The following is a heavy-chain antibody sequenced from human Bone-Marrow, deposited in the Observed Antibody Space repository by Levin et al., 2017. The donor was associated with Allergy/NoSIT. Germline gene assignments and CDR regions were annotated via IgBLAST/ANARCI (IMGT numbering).Heavy chain of an antibody. CDR1: GYTFTSYY. V-gene: IGHV1-46*01. Sequence: ASVKVSCKASGYTFTSYYIHWVRQAPGQGLEWMGLINPSGGGTSYAQKFQGRVTMTRDTSTSTVYMELRSLRSEDTAMYYCAVYCSSTSCFQDSHDPFDIWAKGQTSPSLQ. CDR3: AVYCSSTSCFQDSHDPFDI. CDR2: INPSGGGT. D-gene: IGHD2-2*01. J-gene: IGHJ3*02.